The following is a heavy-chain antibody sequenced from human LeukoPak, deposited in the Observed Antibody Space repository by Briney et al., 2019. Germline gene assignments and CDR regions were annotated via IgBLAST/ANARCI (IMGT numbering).Heavy chain of an antibody. Sequence: GGSLRLSCAASGFTFDDYGMSWVRQAPGKGLEWVSGINWNGGSTGYADSVKGRFTISRDNAKNSLYLQMNSLRAEDTALYYCARPKFKYSSSWYGDCWGQGTLVTVSS. V-gene: IGHV3-20*04. CDR3: ARPKFKYSSSWYGDC. CDR2: INWNGGST. D-gene: IGHD6-13*01. CDR1: GFTFDDYG. J-gene: IGHJ4*02.